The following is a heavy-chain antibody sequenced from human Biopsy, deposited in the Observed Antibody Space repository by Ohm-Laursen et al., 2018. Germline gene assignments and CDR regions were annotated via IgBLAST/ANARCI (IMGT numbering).Heavy chain of an antibody. CDR1: GFTFKNDN. J-gene: IGHJ2*01. V-gene: IGHV3-33*01. Sequence: SLRLSCAASGFTFKNDNMHWVRQAPGKGLEWVAAIYNNGINEYYADSVKGRFTISRDDSKNTLYLQMNSLRVEDTAVFYCARDLRGHWFFDLWGRGTLVTVSS. D-gene: IGHD5/OR15-5a*01. CDR2: IYNNGINE. CDR3: ARDLRGHWFFDL.